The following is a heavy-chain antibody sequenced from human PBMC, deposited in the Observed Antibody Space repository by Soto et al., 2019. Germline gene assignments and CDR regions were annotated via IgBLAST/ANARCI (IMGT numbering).Heavy chain of an antibody. V-gene: IGHV4-30-4*01. CDR3: ARSPRGYSGYDWVFDY. Sequence: PSETLSLTCTVSGGSISSGDYYWSWIRQPPGKGLEWIGYIYYSGSTYYNPSLKSRVTISVDTSKNQFSLKLSSVTAADTAVYYCARSPRGYSGYDWVFDYWGQGTLVTVSS. J-gene: IGHJ4*02. CDR2: IYYSGST. D-gene: IGHD5-12*01. CDR1: GGSISSGDYY.